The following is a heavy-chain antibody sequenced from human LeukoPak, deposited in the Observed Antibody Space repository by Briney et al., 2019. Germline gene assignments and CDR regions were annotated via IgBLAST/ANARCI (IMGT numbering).Heavy chain of an antibody. V-gene: IGHV3-23*01. D-gene: IGHD3-22*01. J-gene: IGHJ4*02. CDR2: ISGSGGST. CDR3: AKHTYYYESSGTTALFDY. CDR1: GFTFSSDD. Sequence: TGGSLRLSCAASGFTFSSDDMSWVRQAPGKGPVWVTGISGSGGSTYYADSVKGRFTISRDNSKNTLYLRMNSLRAEDTAVYYCAKHTYYYESSGTTALFDYWGQGTLVTVSS.